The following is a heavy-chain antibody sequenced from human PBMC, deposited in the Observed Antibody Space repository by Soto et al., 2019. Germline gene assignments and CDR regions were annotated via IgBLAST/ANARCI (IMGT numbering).Heavy chain of an antibody. D-gene: IGHD5-18*01. Sequence: ESGGGVVQPGRSLRLSCAASGFTFSSYGMHWVRQAPGKGLEWVAVIWDDGSNKYYADSVKGRFTISRDNSKNTLYLQMNSLSAEDTAVYYCARDEASYGYPNFDYWGQGTLVTVSS. V-gene: IGHV3-33*01. CDR3: ARDEASYGYPNFDY. CDR2: IWDDGSNK. CDR1: GFTFSSYG. J-gene: IGHJ4*02.